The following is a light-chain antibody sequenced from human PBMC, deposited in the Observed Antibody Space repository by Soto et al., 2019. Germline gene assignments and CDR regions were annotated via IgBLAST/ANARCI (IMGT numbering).Light chain of an antibody. CDR1: QSVSRN. Sequence: KCPTTITESPWERATLACRASQSVSRNLDWYQHKPGKAPRLLINAASSWERGVPSRFSGSGSGTEFTLNISSLQPDDFAMYYCQQYNSSPPTFGGGTKVDIK. CDR3: QQYNSSPPT. J-gene: IGKJ4*01. V-gene: IGKV1-39*01. CDR2: AAS.